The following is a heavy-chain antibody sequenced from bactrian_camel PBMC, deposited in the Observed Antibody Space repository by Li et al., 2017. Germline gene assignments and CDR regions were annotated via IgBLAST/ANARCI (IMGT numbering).Heavy chain of an antibody. J-gene: IGHJ4*01. Sequence: VQLVESGGGLVQPGGSLRLSCVASGFTFSNSAMSWVRQATGKGLEWVSAIHYAPSVTYYADSVAGRFTISRDNAKNTVYLQMNSLKSEDTALYYCATDYNGDYYYAALLSEYNSWSQGTQVTVS. CDR1: GFTFSNSA. V-gene: IGHV3S40*01. D-gene: IGHD2*01. CDR2: IHYAPSVT. CDR3: ATDYNGDYYYAALLSEYNS.